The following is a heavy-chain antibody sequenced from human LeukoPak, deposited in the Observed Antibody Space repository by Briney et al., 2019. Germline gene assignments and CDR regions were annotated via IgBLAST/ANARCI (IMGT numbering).Heavy chain of an antibody. Sequence: SETLSLTCAVYGGSFSGYYWSWIRQPPGKGLEWIGYIYYSGSTNYNPSLKSRVTISVDTSKNQFSLKLSSVTAADTAVYYCARGAVAAPFYFDYWGQGTLVTVSS. V-gene: IGHV4-59*01. J-gene: IGHJ4*02. D-gene: IGHD6-19*01. CDR2: IYYSGST. CDR1: GGSFSGYY. CDR3: ARGAVAAPFYFDY.